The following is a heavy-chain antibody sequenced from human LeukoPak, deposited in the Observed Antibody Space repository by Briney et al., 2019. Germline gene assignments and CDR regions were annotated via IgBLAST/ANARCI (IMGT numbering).Heavy chain of an antibody. D-gene: IGHD2-2*01. CDR2: IYYSGST. Sequence: SETLSLTCTVSGGSISSSSYYWGWIRQPPGKGREWIGSIYYSGSTYYNPSLKSRVTISVDTSKNQFSLKLSSVTAADTAVYYCARMGATCSSTSCYADYFDYWGQGTLVTVSS. J-gene: IGHJ4*02. V-gene: IGHV4-39*01. CDR1: GGSISSSSYY. CDR3: ARMGATCSSTSCYADYFDY.